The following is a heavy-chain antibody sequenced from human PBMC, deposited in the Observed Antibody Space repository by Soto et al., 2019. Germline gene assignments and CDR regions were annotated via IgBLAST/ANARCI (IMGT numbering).Heavy chain of an antibody. J-gene: IGHJ5*02. CDR3: AKSLDINWKNWFDP. V-gene: IGHV3-30*18. CDR2: ISYDGSNK. D-gene: IGHD1-1*01. CDR1: GFTFSSYG. Sequence: PGGSLRLSCAASGFTFSSYGMHWVRQAPGKGLEWVAVISYDGSNKYYADSVKGRFTISRDNSKNTLYLDINSLRAEDTAVYYCAKSLDINWKNWFDPWGQGTLVTVSS.